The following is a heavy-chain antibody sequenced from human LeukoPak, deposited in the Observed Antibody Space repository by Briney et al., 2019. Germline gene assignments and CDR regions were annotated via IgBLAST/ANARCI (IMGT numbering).Heavy chain of an antibody. CDR3: ARVRREYYDSSGYYYFDY. Sequence: APVKVSCKASGYTFTSYGISWVRQAPGQGLEWMGWISAYNGNTNYAQKLQGRVTMTTDTSTSTAYMELRSLRSDDTAVYYCARVRREYYDSSGYYYFDYWGQGTLVTVSS. CDR2: ISAYNGNT. CDR1: GYTFTSYG. J-gene: IGHJ4*02. V-gene: IGHV1-18*01. D-gene: IGHD3-22*01.